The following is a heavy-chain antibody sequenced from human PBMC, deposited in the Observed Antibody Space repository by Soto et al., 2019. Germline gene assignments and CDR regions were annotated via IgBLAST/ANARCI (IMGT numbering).Heavy chain of an antibody. V-gene: IGHV1-58*01. D-gene: IGHD3-9*01. J-gene: IGHJ3*02. Sequence: QMQLVQSGPEVKKPGTSVKVSCKASGFTFTSSAVQWVRQARGQRLEWIGWIVVGSGNTNYAQKFQERVPITRDMSTSTAYMELSSLRSEDTAVYYCAADFEVNAFHIWGQGTMVTVSS. CDR3: AADFEVNAFHI. CDR2: IVVGSGNT. CDR1: GFTFTSSA.